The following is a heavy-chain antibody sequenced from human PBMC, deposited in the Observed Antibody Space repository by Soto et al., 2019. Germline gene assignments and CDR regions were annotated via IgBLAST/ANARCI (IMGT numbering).Heavy chain of an antibody. V-gene: IGHV3-21*01. D-gene: IGHD1-26*01. CDR3: ARGGAREPGIDY. CDR1: GFTFSSYS. Sequence: PGGSLRLSCAASGFTFSSYSMNWVRQAPGKGLEWVSSISSSSSYIYYADSVKGRFTISRDNAKNSLYLQMNSLRAEDTAVYYCARGGAREPGIDYWGQGTLVTVSS. CDR2: ISSSSSYI. J-gene: IGHJ4*02.